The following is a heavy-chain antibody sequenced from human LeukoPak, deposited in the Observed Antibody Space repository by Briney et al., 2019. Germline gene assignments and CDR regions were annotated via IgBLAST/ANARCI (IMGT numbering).Heavy chain of an antibody. V-gene: IGHV3-15*01. CDR3: TTGSIAAAGTSGAFDI. CDR1: GLTFSNAW. D-gene: IGHD6-13*01. CDR2: IKSKTDGGTT. Sequence: PGGSLRLSCAASGLTFSNAWMSWVRQAPGKGLEWVGRIKSKTDGGTTDYAAPVKGRFTISRDDSKNTLYLQMNSLKTEDTAVYYCTTGSIAAAGTSGAFDIWGQGTMVTVSS. J-gene: IGHJ3*02.